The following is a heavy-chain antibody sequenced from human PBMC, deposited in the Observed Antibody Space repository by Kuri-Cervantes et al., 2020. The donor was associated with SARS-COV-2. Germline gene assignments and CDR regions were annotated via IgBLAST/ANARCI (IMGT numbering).Heavy chain of an antibody. CDR1: AVTLDYRF. CDR3: ARSETAAISREYGAFDS. Sequence: SSVKVSCKASAVTLDYRFLHWVRQAPGEALEWMGWITPFNENTNYAQRFQDGVTITRDRYISTAYMEVSNLRFEDTAKYYCARSETAAISREYGAFDSWGQGTMVTVSS. D-gene: IGHD2/OR15-2a*01. V-gene: IGHV1-45*02. CDR2: ITPFNENT. J-gene: IGHJ3*01.